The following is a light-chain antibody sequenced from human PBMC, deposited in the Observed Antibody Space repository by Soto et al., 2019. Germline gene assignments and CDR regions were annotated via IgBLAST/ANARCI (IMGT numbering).Light chain of an antibody. Sequence: QSVLTQPASVSGTPGQSITISCTGSNSDVGIYDFVSWYQHHPGRAPKLIVSEVSHRPSGVSNRFSGPKSGNTASLTISGLQSEDEADYYCISYTSDDVRYVFGTGTKVTV. J-gene: IGLJ1*01. CDR3: ISYTSDDVRYV. CDR1: NSDVGIYDF. V-gene: IGLV2-14*01. CDR2: EVS.